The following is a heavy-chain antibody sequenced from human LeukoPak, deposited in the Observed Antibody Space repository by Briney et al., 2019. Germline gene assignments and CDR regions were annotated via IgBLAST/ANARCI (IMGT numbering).Heavy chain of an antibody. D-gene: IGHD5-12*01. Sequence: GGSLRLSCAASGFTVSSNYMSWVRQAPGKGLEWVSVIYSGGSTYYADSVKGRFTISRDNSKNTLYLQMNSLKAEDTAVYYCARLVDIVATTTNYYYMDVWGKGTTVTVSS. J-gene: IGHJ6*03. V-gene: IGHV3-53*01. CDR3: ARLVDIVATTTNYYYMDV. CDR1: GFTVSSNY. CDR2: IYSGGST.